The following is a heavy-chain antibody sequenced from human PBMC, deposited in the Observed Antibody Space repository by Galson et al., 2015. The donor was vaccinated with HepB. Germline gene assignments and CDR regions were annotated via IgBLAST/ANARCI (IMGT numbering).Heavy chain of an antibody. D-gene: IGHD5-18*01. CDR2: IYPSGTTSGTT. Sequence: TLSLTCSVSGGSISSRNWWSWVRQPPGKGLEWIGEIYPSGTTSGTTNYNPPLKSRITKSIDKSKNQFFLQLSSVPAADTALYYCASEGGYTNYYYGIDVWGQGTTVIVSS. J-gene: IGHJ6*02. V-gene: IGHV4-4*02. CDR1: GGSISSRNW. CDR3: ASEGGYTNYYYGIDV.